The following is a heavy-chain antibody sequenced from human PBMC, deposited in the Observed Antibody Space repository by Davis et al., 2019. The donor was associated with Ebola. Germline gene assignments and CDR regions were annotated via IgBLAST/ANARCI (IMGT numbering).Heavy chain of an antibody. J-gene: IGHJ3*02. CDR2: LGTSADT. CDR1: GFIFRSYV. Sequence: GESLKISCAASGFIFRSYVMSWVRQAPVKGLEWVSTLGTSADTYYADSVKGRFTISRDNSRNTLYLQMNGLRVEDTAIYYCAKDTSNIWFDIWGQGTMVTVSS. V-gene: IGHV3-23*01. D-gene: IGHD1-26*01. CDR3: AKDTSNIWFDI.